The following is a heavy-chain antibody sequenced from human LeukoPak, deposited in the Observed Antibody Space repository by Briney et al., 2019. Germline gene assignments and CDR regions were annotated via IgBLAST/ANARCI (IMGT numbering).Heavy chain of an antibody. J-gene: IGHJ4*02. CDR3: ARHLYTNAQQLGFDY. CDR1: GGSISRDY. Sequence: SQTLSLTFTVAGGSISRDYCSWIRQPPRKGLERSGYIYYSGSTNYNPSLKSRVTISVDQSTNQFSLKLSSVTAADTAVYYCARHLYTNAQQLGFDYWGQGTLVTVSS. CDR2: IYYSGST. V-gene: IGHV4-59*08. D-gene: IGHD6-13*01.